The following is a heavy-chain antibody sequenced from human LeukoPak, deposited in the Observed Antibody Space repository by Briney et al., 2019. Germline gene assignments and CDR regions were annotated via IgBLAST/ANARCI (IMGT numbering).Heavy chain of an antibody. V-gene: IGHV4-34*01. Sequence: SETLSLTCAVYGGSFSGYYWSWIRQPPGKGLEWIGEINHSGSTNYNPSLKSRVTISVDTSKNQFSLKLSSVTAADTAVYYCARKKKYYYDGSGQLDYWGQGTLVTVSS. CDR2: INHSGST. J-gene: IGHJ4*02. CDR3: ARKKKYYYDGSGQLDY. D-gene: IGHD3-22*01. CDR1: GGSFSGYY.